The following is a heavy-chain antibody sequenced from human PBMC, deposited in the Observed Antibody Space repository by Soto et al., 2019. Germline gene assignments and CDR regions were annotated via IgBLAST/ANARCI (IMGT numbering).Heavy chain of an antibody. V-gene: IGHV3-23*01. CDR3: AKGSLGYCSGGSCYSGAFDI. D-gene: IGHD2-15*01. J-gene: IGHJ3*02. Sequence: HPGGSLRLSCAASGFTFNNYAMSWVRQAPGKGLEWVSAISGSGGSTYYADSVKGRFTISRDNSKNTLYLQMNSLRAEDAAVYYCAKGSLGYCSGGSCYSGAFDIWGQGTMVTVSS. CDR1: GFTFNNYA. CDR2: ISGSGGST.